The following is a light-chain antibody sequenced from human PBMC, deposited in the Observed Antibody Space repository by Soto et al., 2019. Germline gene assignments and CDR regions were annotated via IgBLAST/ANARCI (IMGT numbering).Light chain of an antibody. Sequence: DIPLTQSPSFLSASVGDRVTITCRASQGISGSLAWFQQKPGTAPKLLLYAASTLQNGVPSRFRGSGSGAESTLTITGLQPEDFATYYCQQLLTGPFSLTFGPGTKVSVK. V-gene: IGKV1-9*01. CDR3: QQLLTGPFSLT. CDR1: QGISGS. CDR2: AAS. J-gene: IGKJ3*01.